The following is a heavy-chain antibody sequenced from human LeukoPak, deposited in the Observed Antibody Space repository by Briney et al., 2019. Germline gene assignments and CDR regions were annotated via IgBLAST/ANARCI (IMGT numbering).Heavy chain of an antibody. V-gene: IGHV4-30-4*01. Sequence: PSETLSLTCTVSGGSISSGDYYWSWIRQPPGKGLEWIGYIYHSGSTYYDPSLKSRVTISVDTSKNQFSLKLSSVTAADTAVYYCARALVISGDYVSGVDYYYYGMDVWGQGTTVTVSS. CDR1: GGSISSGDYY. J-gene: IGHJ6*02. CDR3: ARALVISGDYVSGVDYYYYGMDV. CDR2: IYHSGST. D-gene: IGHD4-17*01.